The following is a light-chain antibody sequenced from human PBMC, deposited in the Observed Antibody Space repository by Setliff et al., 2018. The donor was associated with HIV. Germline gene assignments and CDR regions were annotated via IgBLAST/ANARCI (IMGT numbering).Light chain of an antibody. V-gene: IGLV2-11*01. J-gene: IGLJ1*01. CDR1: SSDVGAYNF. Sequence: QSVLTQPRSVSGSPGQSVTFSCTGSSSDVGAYNFVSWYQQHPGKAPKLIIYDVYKRPPGVPDRFSGSKSGDTASLTISGLQSEDEADYYCCSYAGTYTYIFGTGTKVTVL. CDR3: CSYAGTYTYI. CDR2: DVY.